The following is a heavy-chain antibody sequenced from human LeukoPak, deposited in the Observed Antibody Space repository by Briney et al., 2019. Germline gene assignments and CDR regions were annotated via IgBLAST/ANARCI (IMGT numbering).Heavy chain of an antibody. Sequence: GGSLRLSCAASGFTFSSYSMNWVRQAPGQGLEWVSSISSSSSYIYYADSVKGRFTISRDNAKNSLYLQMNSLRAEDTAVYYCARSPRSMVRGVITHDYWGQGTLVTVSS. V-gene: IGHV3-21*01. J-gene: IGHJ4*02. D-gene: IGHD3-10*01. CDR2: ISSSSSYI. CDR3: ARSPRSMVRGVITHDY. CDR1: GFTFSSYS.